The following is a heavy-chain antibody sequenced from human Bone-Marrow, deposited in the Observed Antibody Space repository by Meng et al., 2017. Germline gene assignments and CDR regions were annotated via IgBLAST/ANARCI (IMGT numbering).Heavy chain of an antibody. V-gene: IGHV4-39*07. D-gene: IGHD6-6*01. Sequence: SETLSLTCTVSGGSISSSSYYWGWIRQPPGKGLEWIGSIYYSGSTYYNPSLKSRVTISVDTSKNQFSLKLSSVTAADTAVYYCARGVLEYSSSFLDFDYWGQGTLVTVSS. CDR1: GGSISSSSYY. CDR3: ARGVLEYSSSFLDFDY. CDR2: IYYSGST. J-gene: IGHJ4*02.